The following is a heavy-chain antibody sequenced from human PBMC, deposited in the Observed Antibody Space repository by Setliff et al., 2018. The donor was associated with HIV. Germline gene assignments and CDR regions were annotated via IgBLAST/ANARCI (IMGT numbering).Heavy chain of an antibody. V-gene: IGHV3-23*01. J-gene: IGHJ4*02. CDR3: AKGGLDSVFQSFDY. CDR2: ISNSGYYT. CDR1: GFTFSSYA. D-gene: IGHD2-21*01. Sequence: LRLSCAASGFTFSSYAMSWVRQAPGKGLEWVSVISNSGYYTYYADSVKGRFTISRDNSKNTLYLQMNSLRADDTAVYYCAKGGLDSVFQSFDYWGQGTLVTVSS.